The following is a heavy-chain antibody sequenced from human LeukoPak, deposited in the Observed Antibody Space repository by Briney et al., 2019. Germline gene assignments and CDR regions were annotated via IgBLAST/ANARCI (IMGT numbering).Heavy chain of an antibody. V-gene: IGHV5-51*01. D-gene: IGHD6-6*01. CDR3: ARSAAARRGLYFDY. Sequence: GESLKISCKGSGFTFGSYWIGWVRQMPGKGLERMGIIYPDHSDTRYSPSFQGQVTISADNSITTAYLQWSSLKASDTAIYYCARSAAARRGLYFDYWGQGTLVTISS. J-gene: IGHJ4*02. CDR1: GFTFGSYW. CDR2: IYPDHSDT.